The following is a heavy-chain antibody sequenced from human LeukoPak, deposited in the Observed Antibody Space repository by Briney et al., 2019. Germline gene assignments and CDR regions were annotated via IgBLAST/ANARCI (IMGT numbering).Heavy chain of an antibody. Sequence: ASVKVSCKASGYTFTGYYMHWVRQAPGQGLEWMGWINPNSGGTKYAQKFQGRVTMTRDTSISTAYMELSRLRSDDTAVYYCARGVLSGCDSSGYPFYNRFDPWGQGTLVTVSS. J-gene: IGHJ5*02. CDR3: ARGVLSGCDSSGYPFYNRFDP. CDR2: INPNSGGT. D-gene: IGHD3-22*01. V-gene: IGHV1-2*02. CDR1: GYTFTGYY.